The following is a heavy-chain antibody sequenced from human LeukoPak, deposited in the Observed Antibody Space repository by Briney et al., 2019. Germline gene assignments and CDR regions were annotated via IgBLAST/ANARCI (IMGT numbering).Heavy chain of an antibody. Sequence: GGSLRLSCAASVFTFSSSWMNWVRQAPGKGLEWVAMIKGDGSVKLYLDSVKGRFTISRDNAGNSLYLQMNSLRAEDTAVYYCARDSGWFKADYWGQGTLVTVSS. J-gene: IGHJ4*02. CDR1: VFTFSSSW. CDR2: IKGDGSVK. V-gene: IGHV3-7*01. D-gene: IGHD6-19*01. CDR3: ARDSGWFKADY.